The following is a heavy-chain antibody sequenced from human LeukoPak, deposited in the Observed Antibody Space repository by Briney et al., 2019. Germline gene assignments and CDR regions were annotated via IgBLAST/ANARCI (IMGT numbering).Heavy chain of an antibody. D-gene: IGHD2-2*01. Sequence: ASVKVSCEASGYTFTGYYMHWVRQAPGQGLEWMGWINPNSGGTNYAQKFQGRVTMTRDTSISTAYMELSRLRSDDTAVYYCARVRYCSSTSCYFYYGMDVWGQGTTVTVSS. CDR1: GYTFTGYY. V-gene: IGHV1-2*02. J-gene: IGHJ6*02. CDR2: INPNSGGT. CDR3: ARVRYCSSTSCYFYYGMDV.